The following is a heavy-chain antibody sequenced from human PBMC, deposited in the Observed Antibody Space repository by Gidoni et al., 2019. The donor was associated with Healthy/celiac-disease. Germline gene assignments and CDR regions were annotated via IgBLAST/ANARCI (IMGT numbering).Heavy chain of an antibody. CDR2: IIPSFGTA. CDR1: GATFSSYA. D-gene: IGHD2-2*02. Sequence: QVQLVQSGAEVKKPGSSVKVSCKASGATFSSYAISWVRQAPGQGLEWMGGIIPSFGTANYAQKFQGRVTITADESTSTAYMELSSLRSEDTAVYYCARMAIPPYNWFDPWGQGTLVTVSS. CDR3: ARMAIPPYNWFDP. V-gene: IGHV1-69*01. J-gene: IGHJ5*02.